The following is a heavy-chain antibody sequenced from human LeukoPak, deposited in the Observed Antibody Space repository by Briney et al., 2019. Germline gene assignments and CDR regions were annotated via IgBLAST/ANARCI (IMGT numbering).Heavy chain of an antibody. CDR2: INHSGSA. D-gene: IGHD2-15*01. Sequence: SETLSLTCAVYGGSFSGYYWNWIRQPPGKGLEWIGEINHSGSANYNPSLKSRVTISVDTSKDQFSLKLSSVTAADTAVYYCARVLYCSGGSCYPFYYYYGMDVWGQGTTVTVSS. V-gene: IGHV4-34*01. CDR1: GGSFSGYY. J-gene: IGHJ6*02. CDR3: ARVLYCSGGSCYPFYYYYGMDV.